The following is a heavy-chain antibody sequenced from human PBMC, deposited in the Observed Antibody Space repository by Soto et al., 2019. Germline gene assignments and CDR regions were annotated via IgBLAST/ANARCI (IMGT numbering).Heavy chain of an antibody. D-gene: IGHD3-10*01. CDR3: AKSGAHSARPMGYYFDS. CDR1: GFTFSDYA. J-gene: IGHJ4*02. V-gene: IGHV3-23*01. CDR2: ISGSVDRT. Sequence: GGSLRLSCAASGFTFSDYALSWVRQAPGKGLEWVSGISGSVDRTDYADSVKGRFTISRDNSKNTIYLQMSSLGGDDTALYYCAKSGAHSARPMGYYFDSWGQGTLVTVSS.